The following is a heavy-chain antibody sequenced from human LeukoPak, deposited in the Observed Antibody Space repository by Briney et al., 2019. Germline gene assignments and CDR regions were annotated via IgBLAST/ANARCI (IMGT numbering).Heavy chain of an antibody. CDR1: GFTFSSHA. Sequence: TGGSLRLSCAASGFTFSSHAMHWVRQAPGKGLEWVAVISYDGSNKYYADSVKGRFTISRDNSKNTLYLQMNSLRAEDTAVYYCAKGRLYCTNGVCYNGYYYYYGMDVWGQGTTVTVSS. V-gene: IGHV3-30*14. J-gene: IGHJ6*02. D-gene: IGHD2-8*01. CDR2: ISYDGSNK. CDR3: AKGRLYCTNGVCYNGYYYYYGMDV.